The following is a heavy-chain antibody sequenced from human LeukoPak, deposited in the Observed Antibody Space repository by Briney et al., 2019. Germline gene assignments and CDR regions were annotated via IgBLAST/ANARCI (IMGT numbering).Heavy chain of an antibody. CDR3: AGARSDSSGYFSFDY. D-gene: IGHD3-22*01. CDR1: GFTFSSYS. Sequence: GGSLRLSCAASGFTFSSYSTNWVRQAPGKGLEWVSSISSSSSYIYYADSVKGRFTISRDNAKNSLYLQMNSLRAEDTAVYYCAGARSDSSGYFSFDYWGQGTLVTVSS. V-gene: IGHV3-21*01. CDR2: ISSSSSYI. J-gene: IGHJ4*02.